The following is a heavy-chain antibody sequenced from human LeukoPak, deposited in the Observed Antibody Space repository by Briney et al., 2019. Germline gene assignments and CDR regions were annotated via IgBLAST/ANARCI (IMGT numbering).Heavy chain of an antibody. CDR1: GYTFTNYG. CDR2: ITVHNGNT. J-gene: IGHJ4*02. V-gene: IGHV1-18*01. D-gene: IGHD3-22*01. CDR3: ARNYYDSSGYYYFDY. Sequence: ASVKVSCKASGYTFTNYGISWVRQAPGQGLEWMGWITVHNGNTNYAQKLQGRVTMTTGTSTSTAYMELRSLRSDDTAVYYCARNYYDSSGYYYFDYWGQGTLVTVSS.